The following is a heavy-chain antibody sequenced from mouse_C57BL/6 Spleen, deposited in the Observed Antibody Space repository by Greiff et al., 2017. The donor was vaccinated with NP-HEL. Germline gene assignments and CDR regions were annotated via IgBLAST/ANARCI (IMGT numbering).Heavy chain of an antibody. CDR1: GYTFTSYW. CDR3: ARRGDYDYDVGGYFDY. Sequence: QVQLKQPGAELVRPGSSVKLSCKASGYTFTSYWMDWVKQRPGQGLEWIGNIYPSDSETHYNQKFKDKATLTVDKSSSTAYMQLSSLTSEDSAVYYCARRGDYDYDVGGYFDYWGQGTTLTVSS. J-gene: IGHJ2*01. D-gene: IGHD2-4*01. V-gene: IGHV1-61*01. CDR2: IYPSDSET.